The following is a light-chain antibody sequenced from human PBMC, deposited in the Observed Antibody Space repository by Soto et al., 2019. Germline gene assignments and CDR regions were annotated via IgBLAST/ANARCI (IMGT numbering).Light chain of an antibody. CDR1: SGSVSTSYY. Sequence: QTVVTQEPSFSVSPGGTVILTCGLTSGSVSTSYYPIWYQQSPGLAPRTLIYNTTTRSSGVPDRFSGSILGNKAALTITGAQSDDESDYLCALYVGSGTVVFGGGTQLTVL. J-gene: IGLJ2*01. CDR2: NTT. V-gene: IGLV8-61*01. CDR3: ALYVGSGTVV.